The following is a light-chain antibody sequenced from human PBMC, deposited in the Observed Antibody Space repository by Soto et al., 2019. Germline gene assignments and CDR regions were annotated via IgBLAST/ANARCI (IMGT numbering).Light chain of an antibody. CDR1: SSDIGAYTF. J-gene: IGLJ2*01. Sequence: QSALTQPASVSASPGQSISISCTGTSSDIGAYTFVSWYQHPPGKAPKLMIYDVTNRPSGVSDRFSGSKSGNTASLTISGLQTEDEADYYCSSYTSSRTLIFGGGTKRTVL. CDR3: SSYTSSRTLI. CDR2: DVT. V-gene: IGLV2-14*03.